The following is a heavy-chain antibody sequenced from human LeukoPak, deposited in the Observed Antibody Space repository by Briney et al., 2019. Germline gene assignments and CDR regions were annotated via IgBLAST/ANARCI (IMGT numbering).Heavy chain of an antibody. D-gene: IGHD4-17*01. J-gene: IGHJ4*02. CDR3: ARTTVTTKTLDY. CDR1: GYSISSGYY. V-gene: IGHV4-38-2*02. CDR2: IYYSGST. Sequence: SETLSLTCTVSGYSISSGYYWGWIRQPPGKGLEWIGSIYYSGSTYYNPSLKSRITISSETSKNQFSLNLSSVSAADTAVYYCARTTVTTKTLDYWGQGTLVTVSS.